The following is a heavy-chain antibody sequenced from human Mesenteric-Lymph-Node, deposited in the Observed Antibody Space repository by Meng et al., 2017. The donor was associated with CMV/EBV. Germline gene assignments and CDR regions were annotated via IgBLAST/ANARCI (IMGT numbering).Heavy chain of an antibody. Sequence: KASGDIFSSYAISWVRQAPGQGLEWMGGIIPILGITNYAQKSQGRVTMTADKPTTTAYMELSSLRSEDTAMYYCARFYGDKTGFDYWGQGTLVTVSS. CDR1: GDIFSSYA. CDR3: ARFYGDKTGFDY. D-gene: IGHD4-17*01. V-gene: IGHV1-69*10. J-gene: IGHJ4*02. CDR2: IIPILGIT.